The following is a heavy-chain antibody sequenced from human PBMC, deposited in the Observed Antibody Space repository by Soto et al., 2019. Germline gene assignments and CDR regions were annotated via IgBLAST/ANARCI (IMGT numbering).Heavy chain of an antibody. J-gene: IGHJ4*02. D-gene: IGHD2-15*01. Sequence: GASVKVSCKASGYTFTGYYMHWVRQAPGQGLEWMGWINPNSGGTNYAQKFQGWVTMARDTSISTAYMELSRLRSDDTAVYYCAGGGGGYCSGGSCYHNLYYFDYWGQGTLVTVSS. V-gene: IGHV1-2*04. CDR3: AGGGGGYCSGGSCYHNLYYFDY. CDR1: GYTFTGYY. CDR2: INPNSGGT.